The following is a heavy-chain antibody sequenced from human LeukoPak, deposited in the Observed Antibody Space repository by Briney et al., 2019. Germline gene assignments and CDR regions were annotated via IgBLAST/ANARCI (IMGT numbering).Heavy chain of an antibody. Sequence: PGGSLRLSCAASGFTLSSYWMHWVRQAPGKGLVWVSRIKSDGSSTSYADSVKGRFTISRDNAKNTLYPQMNSLRAEDTAVYYCARDPYLGPLDYWGQGTLVTVSS. V-gene: IGHV3-74*01. D-gene: IGHD3/OR15-3a*01. CDR3: ARDPYLGPLDY. CDR1: GFTLSSYW. J-gene: IGHJ4*02. CDR2: IKSDGSST.